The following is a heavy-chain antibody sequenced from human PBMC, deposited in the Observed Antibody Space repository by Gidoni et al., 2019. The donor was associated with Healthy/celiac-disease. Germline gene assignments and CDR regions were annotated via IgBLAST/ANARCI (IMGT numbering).Heavy chain of an antibody. J-gene: IGHJ4*02. V-gene: IGHV3-21*01. Sequence: EVQLVESGGGLFKPGGSLRLSCAASGFTFSSYSMNWVRQAPGKGLEWVSSISSSSSYIYYADSVKGRFTISRDNAKNSLYLQMNSLRAEDTAVYYCARFTVTSHNFDYWGQGTLVTVSS. D-gene: IGHD4-17*01. CDR3: ARFTVTSHNFDY. CDR1: GFTFSSYS. CDR2: ISSSSSYI.